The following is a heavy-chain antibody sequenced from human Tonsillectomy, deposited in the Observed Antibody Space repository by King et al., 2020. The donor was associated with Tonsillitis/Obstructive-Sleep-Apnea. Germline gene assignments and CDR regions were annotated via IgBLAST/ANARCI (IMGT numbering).Heavy chain of an antibody. D-gene: IGHD2-2*01. Sequence: QLVQSGGGLVKPGGSLRLSCAASGFTFSNAWMSWVRQAPGKGLEWVGRVKSNSDGGTTDYAAPVKGRFTISRDDSKNTLYLQMNSLKTEDTAVYYCTPTGVFEVVPAAFWWWGQGTLVTVSS. CDR2: VKSNSDGGTT. J-gene: IGHJ4*02. CDR1: GFTFSNAW. CDR3: TPTGVFEVVPAAFWW. V-gene: IGHV3-15*01.